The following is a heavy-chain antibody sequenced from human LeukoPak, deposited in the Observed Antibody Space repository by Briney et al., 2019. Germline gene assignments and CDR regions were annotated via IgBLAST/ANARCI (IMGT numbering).Heavy chain of an antibody. V-gene: IGHV4-59*01. CDR2: IYYSGST. D-gene: IGHD3-22*01. CDR1: GGSISSYY. J-gene: IGHJ3*02. CDR3: ARGHYDSSGIPVDAFDI. Sequence: SETLSLTCTVSGGSISSYYWSWIRPPPGKGLEWIGYIYYSGSTNYNPSLKSRVTISVDTSKNQFSLKLSSVTAADTAVYYCARGHYDSSGIPVDAFDIWGQGTMVTVSS.